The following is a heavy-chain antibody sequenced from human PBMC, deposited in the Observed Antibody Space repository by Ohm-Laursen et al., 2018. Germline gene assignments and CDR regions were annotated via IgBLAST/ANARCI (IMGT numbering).Heavy chain of an antibody. Sequence: SLRLSCAASGFTFSSYGMHWVRQAPGKGLEWVAMIYYDGSNKYYADSVKGRFTISRDNSKNTVYLQMSSLTAEDTAVYYCARDEYCSSTSCPAGGNWFDPWGQGTLVTVSS. CDR1: GFTFSSYG. J-gene: IGHJ5*02. CDR3: ARDEYCSSTSCPAGGNWFDP. CDR2: IYYDGSNK. D-gene: IGHD2-2*01. V-gene: IGHV3-33*08.